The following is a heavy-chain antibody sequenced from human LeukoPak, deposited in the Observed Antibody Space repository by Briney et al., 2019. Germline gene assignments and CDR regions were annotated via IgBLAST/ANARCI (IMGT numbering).Heavy chain of an antibody. CDR3: AKALPSPHGYHDAFDI. D-gene: IGHD5-18*01. CDR2: ISGSGGST. Sequence: PGGSLRLSCAASGFTFSSYAMSWVRQAPGKGLEWVSAISGSGGSTYYADPVKGRFTISRDNSKNTLYLQMNSLRAEDTAVYYCAKALPSPHGYHDAFDIWGQGTMGTVSS. V-gene: IGHV3-23*01. CDR1: GFTFSSYA. J-gene: IGHJ3*02.